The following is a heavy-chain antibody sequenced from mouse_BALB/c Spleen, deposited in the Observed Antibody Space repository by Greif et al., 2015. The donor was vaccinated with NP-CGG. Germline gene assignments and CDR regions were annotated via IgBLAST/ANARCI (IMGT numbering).Heavy chain of an antibody. CDR1: GYAFSSSW. V-gene: IGHV1-82*01. Sequence: SGPELVKPGASVKISCKASGYAFSSSWMNWVKQRPGQGLEWIGRIYPGDGDTNYNGKFKGKATLTADKSSSTAYMQLSSLTSVDSAVYFCARREGLRYYAMDYWGQGTSVTVSS. CDR2: IYPGDGDT. D-gene: IGHD1-1*01. CDR3: ARREGLRYYAMDY. J-gene: IGHJ4*01.